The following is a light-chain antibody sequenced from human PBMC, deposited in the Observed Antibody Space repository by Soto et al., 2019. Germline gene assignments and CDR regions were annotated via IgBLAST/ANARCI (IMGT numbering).Light chain of an antibody. CDR3: SSYAGTNSVV. CDR2: EVS. V-gene: IGLV2-8*01. Sequence: QSVLTQPPSASGSPGQSVTISCAGTSSDAANYNSVSWYQQHPGKAPTLIIYEVSERPSGVPDRFSGSKSGNTASLTVSGLQAEDEADYYCSSYAGTNSVVFGGGTQLTVL. J-gene: IGLJ2*01. CDR1: SSDAANYNS.